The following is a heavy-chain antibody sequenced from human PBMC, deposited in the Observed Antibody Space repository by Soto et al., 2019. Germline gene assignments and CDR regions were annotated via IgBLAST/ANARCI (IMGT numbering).Heavy chain of an antibody. Sequence: PGESLKISCKGSGYSSISYWISWVRQVPGKGLEWMGKIDPTDSYTDYSPTFQGHVNIAVDKSSRTAYLQWTSLKASDTGIYYCARRDRIAARTTVSGMDVWGQGTTVTVSS. V-gene: IGHV5-10-1*01. CDR2: IDPTDSYT. D-gene: IGHD6-6*01. CDR3: ARRDRIAARTTVSGMDV. CDR1: GYSSISYW. J-gene: IGHJ6*02.